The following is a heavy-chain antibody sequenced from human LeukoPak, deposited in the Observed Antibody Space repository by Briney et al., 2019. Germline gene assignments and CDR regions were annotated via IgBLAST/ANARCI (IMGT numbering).Heavy chain of an antibody. V-gene: IGHV5-51*01. CDR3: ARQPYSGSYSLDF. CDR1: GYSFTNYW. Sequence: GASLKISCKGSGYSFTNYWIGWVRHMPGKGLEWMGIINPGDSDTRYSPSFQGQVTISADKSISTAHLQWSSLKASDTAMFYCARQPYSGSYSLDFWGQGTLVTVSP. CDR2: INPGDSDT. J-gene: IGHJ4*02. D-gene: IGHD1-26*01.